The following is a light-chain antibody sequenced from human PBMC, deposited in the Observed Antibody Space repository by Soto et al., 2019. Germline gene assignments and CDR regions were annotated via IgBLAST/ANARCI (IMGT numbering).Light chain of an antibody. CDR2: DSN. V-gene: IGLV1-40*01. CDR1: SSNIGAGQD. Sequence: SVLTQPPSVSGAPGQRVTISCTGTSSNIGAGQDVHWYRQLPGAAPKFLISDSNNRASGDPDRFSVSKSGASASLAIPGLRAEDEGDYFCQSYGTSLSGLYVFGTGTKVTVL. J-gene: IGLJ1*01. CDR3: QSYGTSLSGLYV.